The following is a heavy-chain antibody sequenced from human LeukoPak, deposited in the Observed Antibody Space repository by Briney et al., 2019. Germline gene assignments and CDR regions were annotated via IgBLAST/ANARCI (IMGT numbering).Heavy chain of an antibody. CDR2: ISGSGGST. CDR1: GFTFSSYG. V-gene: IGHV3-23*01. D-gene: IGHD1-26*01. CDR3: AKAGSYYFDY. J-gene: IGHJ4*02. Sequence: GGSLRLSCAASGFTFSSYGMGWVRQAPGKGLEWVSAISGSGGSTYYADSVKGRFTISRDNSKNTLYLQMNSLRAEDTAVYYCAKAGSYYFDYWGQGTLVTVSS.